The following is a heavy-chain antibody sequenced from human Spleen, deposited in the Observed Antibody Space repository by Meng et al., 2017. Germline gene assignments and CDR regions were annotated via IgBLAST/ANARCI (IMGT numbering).Heavy chain of an antibody. CDR2: ICHSGST. V-gene: IGHV4-4*02. Sequence: QMHVGVSVPGLVQPSVPLAHTCVVSGASITNDNWWTWLRQPPGKGLEWIGEICHSGSTNYNPSLRGRVTMSVDKSKNQFSLKLISMTAADTAVYFCARDVALELPSDWGQGTLVTVSS. CDR1: GASITNDNW. D-gene: IGHD1-26*01. J-gene: IGHJ1*01. CDR3: ARDVALELPSD.